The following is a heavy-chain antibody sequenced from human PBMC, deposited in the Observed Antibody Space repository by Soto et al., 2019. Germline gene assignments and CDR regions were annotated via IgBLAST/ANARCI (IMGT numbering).Heavy chain of an antibody. J-gene: IGHJ6*03. CDR2: IKQDGSEK. V-gene: IGHV3-7*01. CDR3: ATHVLPLPSMSVYYYYYMDV. CDR1: GFTFSSYW. D-gene: IGHD1-26*01. Sequence: PGGSLRLSCAASGFTFSSYWMSWVRQAPGKGLEWVANIKQDGSEKYYVDSVKGRFTISRDNAKNSLYLQMNSLRAEDTAVYYCATHVLPLPSMSVYYYYYMDVWGKGTTVTVSS.